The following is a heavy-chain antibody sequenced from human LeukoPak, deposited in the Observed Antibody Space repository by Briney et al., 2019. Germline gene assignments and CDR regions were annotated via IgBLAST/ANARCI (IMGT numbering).Heavy chain of an antibody. CDR3: AREESGSYYHYYYYYGMDV. V-gene: IGHV1-46*01. J-gene: IGHJ6*02. Sequence: APVKVSCKASGYTFTSYYMHWVRQAPGQGLEWMGIINPSGGSTSYAQKFQGRVTMTRDTSTSTVYMELSSLRSEDTAVYYCAREESGSYYHYYYYYGMDVWGQGTTVTVSS. CDR2: INPSGGST. CDR1: GYTFTSYY. D-gene: IGHD1-26*01.